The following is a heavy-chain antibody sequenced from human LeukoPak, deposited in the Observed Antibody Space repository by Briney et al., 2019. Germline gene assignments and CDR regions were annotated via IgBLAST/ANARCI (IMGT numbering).Heavy chain of an antibody. D-gene: IGHD2-2*01. J-gene: IGHJ5*02. V-gene: IGHV1-2*02. CDR3: ARIVPAAMGFDP. CDR2: INPNSGGT. CDR1: VYSFASYG. Sequence: ASVKVSCKASVYSFASYGISWVRQAPGQGLEWMGWINPNSGGTNYAQKFQGRVTMTRDTSISTAYMELSRLRSDDTAVYYCARIVPAAMGFDPWGQGTLVTVSS.